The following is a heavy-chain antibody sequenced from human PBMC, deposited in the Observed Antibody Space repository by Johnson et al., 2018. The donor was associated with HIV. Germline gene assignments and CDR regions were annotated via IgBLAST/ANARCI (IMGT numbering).Heavy chain of an antibody. Sequence: VQLVESGGGVVRPGGSLRLSCAASGFTFDDYGMSWVRQAPGKGLEWVSGINWNGGRTGYADSVKGRFTISRDNAKNSLCLEMNSLRAADTAFYYCARSLGSQPLRGAFDSWGQGTMVTVSS. CDR2: INWNGGRT. V-gene: IGHV3-20*04. D-gene: IGHD1-26*01. CDR3: ARSLGSQPLRGAFDS. J-gene: IGHJ3*02. CDR1: GFTFDDYG.